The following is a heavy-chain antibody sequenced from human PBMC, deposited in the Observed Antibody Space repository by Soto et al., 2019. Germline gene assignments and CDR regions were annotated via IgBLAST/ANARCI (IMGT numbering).Heavy chain of an antibody. CDR1: GYTFTSYA. CDR2: INAGNGNT. D-gene: IGHD6-19*01. V-gene: IGHV1-3*01. Sequence: ASVKVSCKASGYTFTSYAMHWVRQAPGQRLEWMGWINAGNGNTKYSQKFQGRVTITRDTSASTAYMELSSLRSEDTAVYYCARVPVAGIYPLDYWGQGTLVTVS. CDR3: ARVPVAGIYPLDY. J-gene: IGHJ4*02.